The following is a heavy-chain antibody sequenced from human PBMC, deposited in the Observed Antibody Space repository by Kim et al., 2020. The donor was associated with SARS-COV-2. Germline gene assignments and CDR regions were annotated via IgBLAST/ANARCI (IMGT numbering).Heavy chain of an antibody. CDR1: GGSISSYY. CDR2: IYYSGST. Sequence: SETLSLTCTVSGGSISSYYWSWIRQPPGKGLEWIGYIYYSGSTNYNPSLKSRVTISVDTSKNQFSLKLSSVTAADTAVYYCARVIRFLEWLSYPLSYGMDDWGQGTTVTVSS. D-gene: IGHD3-3*01. CDR3: ARVIRFLEWLSYPLSYGMDD. J-gene: IGHJ6*02. V-gene: IGHV4-59*01.